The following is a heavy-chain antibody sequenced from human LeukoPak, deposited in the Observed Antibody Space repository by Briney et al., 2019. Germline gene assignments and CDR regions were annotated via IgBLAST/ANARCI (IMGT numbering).Heavy chain of an antibody. Sequence: SATLSLTCAVSGYSISSGYYWGWIRQPPGKGLEWIGSIYHSGSTYYNPSLKSRVTISVDTSKNQFSLKLSSVTAADTAVYYCARDTYYYDSSGYSYFDYWGQGTLVTVSS. V-gene: IGHV4-38-2*02. J-gene: IGHJ4*02. D-gene: IGHD3-22*01. CDR2: IYHSGST. CDR1: GYSISSGYY. CDR3: ARDTYYYDSSGYSYFDY.